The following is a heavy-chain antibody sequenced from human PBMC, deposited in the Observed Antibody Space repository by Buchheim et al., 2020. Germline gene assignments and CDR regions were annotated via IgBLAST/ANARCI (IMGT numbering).Heavy chain of an antibody. CDR3: AKDRTVYGLGEIDY. D-gene: IGHD3-10*01. CDR1: GFTFSTSG. V-gene: IGHV3-30*18. Sequence: QVHLVESEGGVVQSGRSLRLSCAASGFTFSTSGMHWVRQAPGKGLEWVAVISYDGSNKYYGDSVKGRFTISRDNSKNTLYLQMNSLRAEDTAVYYCAKDRTVYGLGEIDYWGQGTL. J-gene: IGHJ4*02. CDR2: ISYDGSNK.